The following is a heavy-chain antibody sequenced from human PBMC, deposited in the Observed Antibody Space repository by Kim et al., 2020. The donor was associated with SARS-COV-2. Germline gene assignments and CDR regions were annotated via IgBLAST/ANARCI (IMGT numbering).Heavy chain of an antibody. Sequence: GGSLRLSCAASGFTFSSYAMHWVRQAPGKGLEWVAVISYDGSNKYYADSVKGRFTISRDNSKNTLYLQMNSLRTEDTAVYYCTRDRLEGTVTIDYWGQGTLVTVSS. CDR1: GFTFSSYA. J-gene: IGHJ4*02. CDR3: TRDRLEGTVTIDY. V-gene: IGHV3-30-3*01. D-gene: IGHD4-17*01. CDR2: ISYDGSNK.